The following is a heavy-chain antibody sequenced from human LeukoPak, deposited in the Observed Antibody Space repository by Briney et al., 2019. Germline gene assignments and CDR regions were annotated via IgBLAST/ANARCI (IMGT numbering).Heavy chain of an antibody. V-gene: IGHV3-48*04. CDR3: ATWNYGDYNFDY. CDR1: GFTFSSYS. Sequence: PGGSLRLSCAASGFTFSSYSMNWARQAPGKGLEWVSYISSSSTTIYYADSVKGRFTISRDNARNSLYLQMNSLRAEDMAVYYCATWNYGDYNFDYWGRGTLVTVSS. CDR2: ISSSSTTI. J-gene: IGHJ4*02. D-gene: IGHD4-17*01.